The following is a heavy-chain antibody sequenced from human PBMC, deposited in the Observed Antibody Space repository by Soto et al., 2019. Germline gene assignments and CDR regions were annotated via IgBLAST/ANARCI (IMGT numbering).Heavy chain of an antibody. CDR1: GFSLSNARMG. CDR3: ARIPEYYDILTGYYSTYYFDY. V-gene: IGHV2-26*01. CDR2: IFSNDEK. J-gene: IGHJ4*02. D-gene: IGHD3-9*01. Sequence: QVTLKESGPVLVKPTETLTLTCTVSGFSLSNARMGVSWIRQPPGKALEWLAHIFSNDEKSYSTSLKSRLTISKDTSKSQVVLTMTNMDPVDTATYYCARIPEYYDILTGYYSTYYFDYWGQGTLVTVSS.